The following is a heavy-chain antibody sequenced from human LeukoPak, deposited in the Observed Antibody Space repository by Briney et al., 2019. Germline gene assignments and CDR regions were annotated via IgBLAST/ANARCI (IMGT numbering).Heavy chain of an antibody. V-gene: IGHV4-38-2*01. CDR3: ARHSKSHAFDI. J-gene: IGHJ3*02. Sequence: KPSETLSLTCAVSGYSISSGYYWGWIRQPPGKGLEWIGSIYHSGSTYYNPSLKSRVTISVDTSKNQFSLKLSSVTAADTAVYYRARHSKSHAFDIWGQGTMVTVSS. D-gene: IGHD2-21*01. CDR2: IYHSGST. CDR1: GYSISSGYY.